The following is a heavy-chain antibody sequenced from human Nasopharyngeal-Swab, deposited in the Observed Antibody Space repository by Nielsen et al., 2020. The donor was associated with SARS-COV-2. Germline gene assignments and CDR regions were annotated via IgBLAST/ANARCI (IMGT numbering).Heavy chain of an antibody. D-gene: IGHD3-10*01. CDR3: ARLWGSNDYYGSGSYYAFDI. CDR2: IHYSGST. J-gene: IGHJ3*02. Sequence: SETLSLTCTVSGDSISSSSYHWGWIRQPPGKGLEWIGSIHYSGSTYYNPSLKSRVTISVDTSKNQFSLKLSSVTAADTAVYYCARLWGSNDYYGSGSYYAFDIWGQGTMVTVSS. V-gene: IGHV4-39*07. CDR1: GDSISSSSYH.